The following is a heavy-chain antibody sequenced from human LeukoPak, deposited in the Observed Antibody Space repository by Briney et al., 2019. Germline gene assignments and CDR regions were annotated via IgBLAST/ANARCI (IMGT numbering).Heavy chain of an antibody. D-gene: IGHD1-26*01. CDR2: ISSSSSTI. CDR3: ASSGSYQTPFDP. CDR1: GSTFSSYS. V-gene: IGHV3-48*04. J-gene: IGHJ5*02. Sequence: GGSLRLSCAASGSTFSSYSMNWVRQAPGKGLEWVSYISSSSSTIYYADSVKGRFTISRDHAKNSLYLQMNSLRAEDTAVYYRASSGSYQTPFDPWGQGTLVTVSS.